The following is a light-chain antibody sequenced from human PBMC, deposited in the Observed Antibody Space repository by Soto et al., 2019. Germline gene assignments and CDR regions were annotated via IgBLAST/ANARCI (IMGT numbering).Light chain of an antibody. V-gene: IGLV2-14*03. J-gene: IGLJ1*01. CDR1: RGDIGGYNY. CDR2: DVY. Sequence: QSVLTQPASVSASPGQSITISCTGTRGDIGGYNYVSWYQQHPGKAPKLMIYDVYHRPSGVSNRFSASKSGNPASLTISGLQAEDEADYYCSSYPSSTTLVFGTGTKVTVL. CDR3: SSYPSSTTLV.